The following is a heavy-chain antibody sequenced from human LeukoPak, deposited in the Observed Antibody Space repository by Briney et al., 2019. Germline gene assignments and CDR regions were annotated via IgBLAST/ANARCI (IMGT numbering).Heavy chain of an antibody. CDR1: GFTFSSYA. D-gene: IGHD1-26*01. V-gene: IGHV3-23*01. CDR2: ISGNSGST. CDR3: AKVSAWAMVGATYFDY. Sequence: PGGSLRLSCAASGFTFSSYAMSWVRQAPGKGLEWVSSISGNSGSTYYADSVKGRFTISRDNSKNTVYLQMNSLRAEDTAVYYCAKVSAWAMVGATYFDYWGQGTLVTASS. J-gene: IGHJ4*02.